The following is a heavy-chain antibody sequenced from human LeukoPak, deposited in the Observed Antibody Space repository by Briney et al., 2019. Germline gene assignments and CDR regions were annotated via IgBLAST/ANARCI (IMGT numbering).Heavy chain of an antibody. J-gene: IGHJ3*02. CDR1: GFTVSSNY. D-gene: IGHD6-13*01. Sequence: PGGSLRLSCAASGFTVSSNYMSWVRQAPGKGLEWVAVIRYDGSNKYYADSVKGRFTISRDNSKNTLYLQMNSLRAEDTAVYYCGSSDAFDIWGQGTMVTVSS. CDR2: IRYDGSNK. V-gene: IGHV3-33*08. CDR3: GSSDAFDI.